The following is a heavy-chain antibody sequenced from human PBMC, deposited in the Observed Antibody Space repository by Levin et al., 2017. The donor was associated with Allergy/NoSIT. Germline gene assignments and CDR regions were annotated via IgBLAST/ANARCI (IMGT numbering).Heavy chain of an antibody. CDR1: GGSISNYY. CDR2: IYYNGRT. Sequence: SQTLSLTCTVSGGSISNYYWNWIRESPGKGLEWVGYIYYNGRTDYNPSLKSRVTISVDTSKNQFSLKLSSVTAADTAVYYCVRGSTWSWYFDLWGRGTLVTVSS. V-gene: IGHV4-59*01. J-gene: IGHJ2*01. CDR3: VRGSTWSWYFDL. D-gene: IGHD1-1*01.